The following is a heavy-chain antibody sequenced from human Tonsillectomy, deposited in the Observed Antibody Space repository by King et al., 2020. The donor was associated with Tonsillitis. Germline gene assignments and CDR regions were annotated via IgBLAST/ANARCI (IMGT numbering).Heavy chain of an antibody. CDR3: ARGGIVGATTGYYGMDG. CDR2: INHSGST. CDR1: GESFSGYY. V-gene: IGHV4-34*01. D-gene: IGHD1-26*01. Sequence: VQLQQWGAGLLKPSETLSLTCAVYGESFSGYYWSWLRQPPGKGLEWIGEINHSGSTNYNPSLKSRVTISVDTSKDQFSLKLSSVTAADTAVDYCARGGIVGATTGYYGMDGWGQGTTVTVSS. J-gene: IGHJ6*02.